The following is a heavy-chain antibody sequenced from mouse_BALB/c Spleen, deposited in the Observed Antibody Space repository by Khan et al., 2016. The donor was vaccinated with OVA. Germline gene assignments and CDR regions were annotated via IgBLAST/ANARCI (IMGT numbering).Heavy chain of an antibody. CDR3: ARGSDYGNIFAY. CDR1: GYIFTSYW. CDR2: IYPGTGST. Sequence: QVQLKQSGGDLVRPGASVKLSCKTSGYIFTSYWIHWVKQRSGQGLEWIARIYPGTGSTYYNEKFKGKATLTADNSSSTAYMQLSSLKSEDSSVYLCARGSDYGNIFAYWGQGTLVTVSA. D-gene: IGHD2-1*01. J-gene: IGHJ3*01. V-gene: IGHV1-76*01.